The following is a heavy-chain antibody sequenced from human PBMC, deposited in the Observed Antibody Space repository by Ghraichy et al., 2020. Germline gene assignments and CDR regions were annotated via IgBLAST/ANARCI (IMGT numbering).Heavy chain of an antibody. D-gene: IGHD3-10*01. J-gene: IGHJ4*02. Sequence: GSLRLSCTVSGGSISSYYWSWIRQPPGKGLEWIGYIYYSGSTNYNPSLKSRVTISVDTSKNQFSLKLSSVTAADTAVYYCARDRGRFGELSYWGQGTLVTVSS. V-gene: IGHV4-59*01. CDR2: IYYSGST. CDR3: ARDRGRFGELSY. CDR1: GGSISSYY.